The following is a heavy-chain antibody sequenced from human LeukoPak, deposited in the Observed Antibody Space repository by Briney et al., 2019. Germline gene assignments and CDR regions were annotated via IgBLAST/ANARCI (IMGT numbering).Heavy chain of an antibody. J-gene: IGHJ5*02. D-gene: IGHD3-10*01. Sequence: SETLSLTCTVSGGSISSGDYYWSWIRQPPGKGLEWIGYIYYSGSTYYNPSLESRVTISVDTSKNQFSLKLSSVTAADTAVYYCARAGYYGSGSYGDFDPWGQGTLVTVSS. CDR3: ARAGYYGSGSYGDFDP. V-gene: IGHV4-30-4*01. CDR1: GGSISSGDYY. CDR2: IYYSGST.